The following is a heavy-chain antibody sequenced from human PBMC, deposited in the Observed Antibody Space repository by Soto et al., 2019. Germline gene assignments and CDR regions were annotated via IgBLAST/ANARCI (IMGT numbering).Heavy chain of an antibody. D-gene: IGHD1-26*01. V-gene: IGHV4-34*01. CDR3: ARGLISGSHYSGGWYYFDS. J-gene: IGHJ4*02. CDR1: GGSFSGYI. CDR2: IDHSGSA. Sequence: SETLSLTCAVYGGSFSGYIWTWIRQTPGKGLQWIGQIDHSGSANYNPSIKSRVTISVHTSNSQFSLELSSVTAADTAVYYCARGLISGSHYSGGWYYFDSWGQGTQVTVSS.